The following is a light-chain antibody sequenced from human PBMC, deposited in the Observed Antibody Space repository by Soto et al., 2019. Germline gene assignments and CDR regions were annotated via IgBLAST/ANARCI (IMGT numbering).Light chain of an antibody. V-gene: IGKV1-5*01. CDR1: QSVSTR. J-gene: IGKJ1*01. CDR2: DVS. Sequence: DIQMTQSPSTLSASVGDRATITCRASQSVSTRLAWYQQKPGKAPKLLIYDVSGLQSGVPSRFSGSGSGTEFTLTISSLQTDDFATYYCQQYSTYSDTFGQGTKVEIK. CDR3: QQYSTYSDT.